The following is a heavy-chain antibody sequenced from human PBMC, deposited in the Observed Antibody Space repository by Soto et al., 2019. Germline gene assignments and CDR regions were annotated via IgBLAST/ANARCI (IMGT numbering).Heavy chain of an antibody. V-gene: IGHV3-9*01. J-gene: IGHJ5*02. Sequence: DVQLVESGGGLVQPGRSLRLSCAASGFTFDDYAMHWVRQAPGKGLEWVSGISWNSGSIGYADSVKGRFTISRDNAKNYLYLQMNSLRAEDTALYYCAKGSGHFGGLRGWFDPWGQGTLVTVSS. D-gene: IGHD3-10*01. CDR2: ISWNSGSI. CDR3: AKGSGHFGGLRGWFDP. CDR1: GFTFDDYA.